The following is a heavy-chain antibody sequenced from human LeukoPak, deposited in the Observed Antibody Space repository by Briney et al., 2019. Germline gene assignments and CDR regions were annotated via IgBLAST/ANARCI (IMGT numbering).Heavy chain of an antibody. CDR3: ARGQGTVTTH. J-gene: IGHJ4*02. V-gene: IGHV4-34*01. CDR1: GGYFSGYY. CDR2: INHSGSA. Sequence: ASETLSLTCAVSGGYFSGYYWTWIRQRPGKGLEWIGEINHSGSANYNPSLKSRVTISLDTSKNQFSLKLSSVTAADTAVYYCARGQGTVTTHWGQGTLVTVSS. D-gene: IGHD4-17*01.